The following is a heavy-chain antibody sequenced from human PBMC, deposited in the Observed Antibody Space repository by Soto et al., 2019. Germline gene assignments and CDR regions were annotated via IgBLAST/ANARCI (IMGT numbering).Heavy chain of an antibody. J-gene: IGHJ4*02. Sequence: GGSLRLSCAASGFTFSTYGMHWVRQAPGKGLEWVAVISYDGNNTYYGDSVKGRFTISRDNSKSTLFLQMTSLRAEDTAVYFCANDVAAQVGYSRSWYINYWGQGTLVTVSS. V-gene: IGHV3-30*18. CDR1: GFTFSTYG. CDR2: ISYDGNNT. CDR3: ANDVAAQVGYSRSWYINY. D-gene: IGHD6-13*01.